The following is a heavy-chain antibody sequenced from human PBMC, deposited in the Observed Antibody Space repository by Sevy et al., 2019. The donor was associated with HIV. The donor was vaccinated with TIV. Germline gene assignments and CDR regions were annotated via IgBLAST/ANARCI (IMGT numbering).Heavy chain of an antibody. V-gene: IGHV3-23*01. Sequence: GGSLRLSCAVSGFTFSNYAMSWVRQAPGKGLEWVSAISGRDTGTFYADSVKGRFTISRDNSKNTLFLQMNSLRAEDTAVYYCAKDTIVVVGEDLEIWGRGTMVTISS. CDR1: GFTFSNYA. CDR2: ISGRDTGT. CDR3: AKDTIVVVGEDLEI. D-gene: IGHD3-22*01. J-gene: IGHJ3*02.